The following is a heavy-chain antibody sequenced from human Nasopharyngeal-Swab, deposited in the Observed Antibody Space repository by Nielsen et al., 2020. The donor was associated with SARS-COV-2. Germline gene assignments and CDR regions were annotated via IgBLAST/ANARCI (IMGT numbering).Heavy chain of an antibody. CDR1: GYSFTSYW. D-gene: IGHD3-10*01. CDR3: ARQRGAYYGSGSYFGY. Sequence: GESLKISCKGSGYSFTSYWIGWVRQTPGKGLEWMGIIYPGDSDTRYSPSLQGQVTISADKSISTAYLQWSSLKASDTAMYYCARQRGAYYGSGSYFGYWGQGTLVTVSS. V-gene: IGHV5-51*01. CDR2: IYPGDSDT. J-gene: IGHJ4*02.